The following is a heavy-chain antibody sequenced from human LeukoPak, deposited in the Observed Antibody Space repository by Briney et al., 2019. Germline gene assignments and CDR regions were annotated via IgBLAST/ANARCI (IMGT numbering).Heavy chain of an antibody. J-gene: IGHJ6*04. D-gene: IGHD3-9*01. V-gene: IGHV3-23*01. Sequence: PGGSLRLSCAASGFTFSSYAMSWVRQAPGKGLEWVSAISGSGGSTYYADSVKGRFTISRDNSKNTLYLQMNSLRAEDTAVYYCAKYNYDILTGIPSGIDVWGKGTTVTVSS. CDR3: AKYNYDILTGIPSGIDV. CDR2: ISGSGGST. CDR1: GFTFSSYA.